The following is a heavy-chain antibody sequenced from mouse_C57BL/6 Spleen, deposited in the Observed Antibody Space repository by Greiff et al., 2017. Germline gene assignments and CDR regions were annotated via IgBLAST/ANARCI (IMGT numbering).Heavy chain of an antibody. Sequence: QVQLQQPGAELVKPGASVKLSCKASGYTFTSSRLHWVKQRPGQGLEWIGMIHPNSGSTNYNEKFKSKTTMTVYKSSSTAYMQHSSMTSEDNAIYYCARWRIGCRSYSLDYWGQGTPVTVSS. J-gene: IGHJ4*01. CDR3: ARWRIGCRSYSLDY. D-gene: IGHD6-1*01. CDR1: GYTFTSSR. V-gene: IGHV1-64*01. CDR2: IHPNSGST.